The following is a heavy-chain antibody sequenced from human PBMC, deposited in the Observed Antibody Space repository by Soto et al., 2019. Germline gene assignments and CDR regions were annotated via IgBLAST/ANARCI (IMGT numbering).Heavy chain of an antibody. CDR1: GFTFSSYG. J-gene: IGHJ6*02. CDR2: IWYDGSNK. Sequence: QVQLVESGGGVVQPGRSLRLSCAASGFTFSSYGMHWVRQAPGKGLEWVAVIWYDGSNKYYADSVKGRFTISRDNSKHTLYLQMNSVRAEYTAVYCCERDEGSFYGMDVWGQGTTVTVSS. CDR3: ERDEGSFYGMDV. V-gene: IGHV3-33*01.